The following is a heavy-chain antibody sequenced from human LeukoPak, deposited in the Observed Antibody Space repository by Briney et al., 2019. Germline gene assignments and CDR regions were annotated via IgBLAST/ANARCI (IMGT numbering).Heavy chain of an antibody. D-gene: IGHD2-15*01. CDR1: RGSISSDY. Sequence: SETLSLTCTVSRGSISSDYWSWIRQPPGKGLEWIGYSYYSGSTNYNPSLKSRVTMSVDTSKNQFSLKLSSVTAADTAVYYCARDSGLGYCSGGSCYRGFDPWGQGTLVTVSS. CDR2: SYYSGST. V-gene: IGHV4-59*12. J-gene: IGHJ5*02. CDR3: ARDSGLGYCSGGSCYRGFDP.